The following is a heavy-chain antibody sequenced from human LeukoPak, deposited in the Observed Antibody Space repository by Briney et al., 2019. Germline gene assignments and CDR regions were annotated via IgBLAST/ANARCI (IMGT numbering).Heavy chain of an antibody. CDR3: AKEASERYFDWSARDYFDY. Sequence: PGGSLRLSCAASGFTFDDYAMHWVRQAPGKGLEWVSGISWNSGSIGYADSVKGRFTISRDNAKNSLYLQMNSLRAEDTAVYYCAKEASERYFDWSARDYFDYWGQGTLVTVSS. CDR1: GFTFDDYA. V-gene: IGHV3-9*01. CDR2: ISWNSGSI. D-gene: IGHD3-9*01. J-gene: IGHJ4*02.